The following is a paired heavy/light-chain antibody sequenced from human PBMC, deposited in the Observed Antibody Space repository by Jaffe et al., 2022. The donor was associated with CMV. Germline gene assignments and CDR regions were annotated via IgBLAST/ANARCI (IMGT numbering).Light chain of an antibody. J-gene: IGKJ4*01. CDR2: AAS. CDR1: QGIATW. V-gene: IGKV1D-16*01. Sequence: DIQMSQFPSLLSASVGDRVVITCRASQGIATWLGWYRRKPGKAPESLIYAASNLQSGVPSRFRGSGSGTDFTLTISGLQPEDFATYYCQQYSSYPLTFGGGTKVEI. CDR3: QQYSSYPLT.
Heavy chain of an antibody. D-gene: IGHD6-6*01. J-gene: IGHJ4*02. CDR2: IKYDGSQE. CDR3: ARDRANLVIRPLDIDS. Sequence: QVQLVESGGGVVQPGTSLRLSCVASGFAFRSHGMHWVRQAPGKRLEWVAVIKYDGSQEFYADSVKGRFSISRDNSKSTVFLQMNSLRVDDTAVYYCARDRANLVIRPLDIDSWGQGTQVTVSS. CDR1: GFAFRSHG. V-gene: IGHV3-33*01.